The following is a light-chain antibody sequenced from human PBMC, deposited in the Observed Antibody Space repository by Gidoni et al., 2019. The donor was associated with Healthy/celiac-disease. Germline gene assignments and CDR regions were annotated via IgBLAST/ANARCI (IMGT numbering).Light chain of an antibody. CDR3: QQYNNWPG. CDR1: QSVSSN. CDR2: GAS. Sequence: EIVMTQSPATLSVSPGERATLSCRASQSVSSNLAWYQQKPGQAPGLLIYGASTRATVIPARFSGSGSGTEFTLTISSLQSEDFAVYYCQQYNNWPGFGQGTKLEIK. J-gene: IGKJ2*01. V-gene: IGKV3-15*01.